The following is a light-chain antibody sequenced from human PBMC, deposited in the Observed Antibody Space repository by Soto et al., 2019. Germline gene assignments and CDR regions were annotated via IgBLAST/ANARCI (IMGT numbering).Light chain of an antibody. J-gene: IGKJ4*01. Sequence: IVVSLSPGTLSLSKGERATLSCRVSQSVSSSYLAWYQQKPGKAPRLLIYGASTRATGIPARFTGSGSGTEFTHTISSLQSEDFAVYYCQQFSSYPLTFGGGTKVDIK. CDR3: QQFSSYPLT. CDR1: QSVSSSY. CDR2: GAS. V-gene: IGKV3-20*01.